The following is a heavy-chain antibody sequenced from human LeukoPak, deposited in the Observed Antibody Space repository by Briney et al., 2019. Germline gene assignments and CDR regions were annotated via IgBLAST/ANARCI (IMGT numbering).Heavy chain of an antibody. J-gene: IGHJ4*02. V-gene: IGHV3-7*03. CDR3: AKDRRSAAGDY. D-gene: IGHD2-15*01. CDR2: INQDGSDK. CDR1: GFTSSSYW. Sequence: PGGSLRLSCAASGFTSSSYWMGWVRQAPGKGLEWVANINQDGSDKYYVDSVKGRFTISRDNAKNSLYLQMNSLRAEDTAVYYCAKDRRSAAGDYWGQGTLVTVSS.